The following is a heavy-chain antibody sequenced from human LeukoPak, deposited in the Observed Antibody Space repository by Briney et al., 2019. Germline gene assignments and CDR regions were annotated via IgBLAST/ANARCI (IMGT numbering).Heavy chain of an antibody. J-gene: IGHJ4*02. D-gene: IGHD2-15*01. CDR1: GGSISSSSYY. CDR2: IYYSGST. V-gene: IGHV4-39*07. CDR3: ARDKTCSGGSCHGWEPLDY. Sequence: SETLSLTCTVSGGSISSSSYYWGWIRQPPGKGLEWIGSIYYSGSTYYNPSLKSRVTISVDTSKNQFSLKLNSVTAADTAVYYCARDKTCSGGSCHGWEPLDYWGQGTLVTVSS.